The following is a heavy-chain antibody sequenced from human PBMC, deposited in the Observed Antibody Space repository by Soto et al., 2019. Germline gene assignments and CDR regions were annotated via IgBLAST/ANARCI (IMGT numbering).Heavy chain of an antibody. CDR3: ARATYYEYYFDY. CDR1: GGSVSSGVYY. J-gene: IGHJ4*02. Sequence: QVQLQESGPGLVKTLQTLSLTCTVSGGSVSSGVYYWSWIRQHPGKGLEWIGYIYYSGNTYYNPSLKSRVTISVDTSKNQFSLKLSSMTAADTAVYYCARATYYEYYFDYWGQGTLVTVSS. D-gene: IGHD3-22*01. CDR2: IYYSGNT. V-gene: IGHV4-31*03.